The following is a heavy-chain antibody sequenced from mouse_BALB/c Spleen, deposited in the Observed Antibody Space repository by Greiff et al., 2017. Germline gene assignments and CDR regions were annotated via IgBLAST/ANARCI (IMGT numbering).Heavy chain of an antibody. V-gene: IGHV2-9*02. Sequence: VQLVESGPGLVAPSQSLSITCTVSGFSLTSYGVHWVRQPPGKGLEWLGVIWAGGSTNYNSALMSRLSISKDNSKSQVFLKMNSLQTDDTAMYYCARDRGLRLRAMDYWGQGTSVTVSS. J-gene: IGHJ4*01. CDR2: IWAGGST. D-gene: IGHD1-2*01. CDR1: GFSLTSYG. CDR3: ARDRGLRLRAMDY.